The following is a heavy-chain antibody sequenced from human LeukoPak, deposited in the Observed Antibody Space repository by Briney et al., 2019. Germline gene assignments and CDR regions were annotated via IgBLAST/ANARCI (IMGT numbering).Heavy chain of an antibody. CDR1: GFTFSTSW. CDR3: ARGGWTPDY. CDR2: IKQDGSET. V-gene: IGHV3-7*01. D-gene: IGHD2-15*01. J-gene: IGHJ4*02. Sequence: GGSLRLSCEVSGFTFSTSWMSGVRKAPGNGLEWVAKIKQDGSETQYVDSVKGRFTISRDNAKNSLNLQMSRLRAEDTAVYHCARGGWTPDYWGPGTLVTVSS.